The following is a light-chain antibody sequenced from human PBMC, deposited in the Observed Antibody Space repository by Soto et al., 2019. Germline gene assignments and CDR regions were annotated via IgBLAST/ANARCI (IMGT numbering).Light chain of an antibody. CDR3: SSYTSSSPLYV. Sequence: QSALTQPASVSGSPGQSITISCTGTNSDIGFYNYVSWYQQHPGEAPKLIIYEVAKRPSGVPSRFSGSKSGNTASLTISGLQAEDEADYHCSSYTSSSPLYVFGTGTKLTVL. J-gene: IGLJ1*01. V-gene: IGLV2-14*01. CDR2: EVA. CDR1: NSDIGFYNY.